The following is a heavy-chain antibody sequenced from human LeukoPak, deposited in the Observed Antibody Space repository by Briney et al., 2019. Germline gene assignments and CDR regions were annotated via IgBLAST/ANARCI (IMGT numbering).Heavy chain of an antibody. CDR3: ARANVVVVAATQVYYYYMDV. CDR2: IRFDGGHK. V-gene: IGHV3-30*02. CDR1: GFTFSNYG. J-gene: IGHJ6*03. Sequence: PGGSLRLSCAASGFTFSNYGMFGVRQAPGKGLDWVSFIRFDGGHKYYADSVRGRFTISRDNSKNTLYLQMNGLRAEDTAVYYCARANVVVVAATQVYYYYMDVWGKGTTVTVSS. D-gene: IGHD2-15*01.